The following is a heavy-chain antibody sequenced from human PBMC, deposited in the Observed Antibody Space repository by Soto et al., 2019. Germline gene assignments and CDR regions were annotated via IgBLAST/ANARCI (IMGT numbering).Heavy chain of an antibody. CDR2: ISYDGSNK. CDR3: AKDPAHLPYDIPDY. V-gene: IGHV3-30*18. Sequence: QVQLVESGGGVVQPGRSLRLSCAASGFTFSSYGMHWVRQAPGKGLEWVAVISYDGSNKYYADSVKGRFTISRDNSKNTLYLQMNSLRAEDTAVYYCAKDPAHLPYDIPDYWGQGTLVTVSS. J-gene: IGHJ4*02. D-gene: IGHD3-9*01. CDR1: GFTFSSYG.